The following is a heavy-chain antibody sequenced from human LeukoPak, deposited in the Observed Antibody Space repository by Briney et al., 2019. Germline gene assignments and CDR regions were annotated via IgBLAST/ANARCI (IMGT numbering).Heavy chain of an antibody. V-gene: IGHV3-15*01. CDR2: IKSLAVGGTT. CDR1: GLTFRDAW. D-gene: IGHD3-22*01. J-gene: IGHJ4*02. Sequence: PGGSLRLSCAVSGLTFRDAWMSWVRQAPGKGLEWVGRIKSLAVGGTTDYAAHVKGRFTISRVDSKNTVYLQMNSLKTEDTAVYYCTHDSSGYYSLHSWGQGPLVTVSS. CDR3: THDSSGYYSLHS.